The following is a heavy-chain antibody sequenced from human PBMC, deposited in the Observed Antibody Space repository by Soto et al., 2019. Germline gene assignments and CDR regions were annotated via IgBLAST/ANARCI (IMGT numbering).Heavy chain of an antibody. CDR2: INPDSGDT. CDR3: ARDRGNMVAIFHHYYGMDV. CDR1: GYTFTGYY. D-gene: IGHD3-3*02. V-gene: IGHV1-2*02. Sequence: ASVKVSCKAPGYTFTGYYMHWVRQAPGQGLEGMGWINPDSGDTKYAQKFQGRVTMTRDTSISTVYMELSRLKSDDTAVYYCARDRGNMVAIFHHYYGMDVWGQGTTVTVSS. J-gene: IGHJ6*02.